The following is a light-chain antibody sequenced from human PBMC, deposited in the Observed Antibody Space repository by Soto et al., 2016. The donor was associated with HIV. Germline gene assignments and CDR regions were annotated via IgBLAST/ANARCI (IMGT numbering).Light chain of an antibody. CDR1: QSISSW. Sequence: DIQMTQSPSTLSASVGDRVTITCRASQSISSWLAWYQQKPGQAPKLLIYRASTLESGVPSRFSGSGSGTEFTLTISSLQPDDSASYFCLQDYNYPYTFGQGTKLEIK. CDR3: LQDYNYPYT. CDR2: RAS. J-gene: IGKJ2*01. V-gene: IGKV1-5*03.